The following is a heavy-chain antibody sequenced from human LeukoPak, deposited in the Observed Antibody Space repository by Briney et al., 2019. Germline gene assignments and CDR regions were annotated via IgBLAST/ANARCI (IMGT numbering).Heavy chain of an antibody. CDR3: ARDSRSGWNNYFDY. CDR1: GFTFSSYA. J-gene: IGHJ4*02. Sequence: GGSLRLSCAASGFTFSSYAMSWIREAPGKGVEGVSYISSSSSYTNYADSVKGRFTISRDNAKNSLYLQMNSLRAEDTAVYYCARDSRSGWNNYFDYWGQGTLVTVSS. D-gene: IGHD6-19*01. V-gene: IGHV3-11*05. CDR2: ISSSSSYT.